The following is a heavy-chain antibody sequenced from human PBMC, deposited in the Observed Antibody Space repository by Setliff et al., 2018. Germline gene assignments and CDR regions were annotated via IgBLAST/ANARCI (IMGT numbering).Heavy chain of an antibody. CDR3: ARGGDAYNQNAFDI. V-gene: IGHV3-7*01. CDR2: ITHDGSKT. D-gene: IGHD1-1*01. CDR1: GFTFNTYW. Sequence: GGSLRLSCAGSGFTFNTYWMTWVRQAPGKGLEWVASITHDGSKTYILDSVKGRFTISRDNTKNSLYLQMNSLRGEDTAVYYCARGGDAYNQNAFDIWGRGTMVTVSS. J-gene: IGHJ3*02.